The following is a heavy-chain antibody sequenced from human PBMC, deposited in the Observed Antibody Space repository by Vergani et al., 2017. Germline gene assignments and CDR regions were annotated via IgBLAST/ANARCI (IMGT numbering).Heavy chain of an antibody. D-gene: IGHD3-3*01. CDR1: GGTFSSYA. V-gene: IGHV1-69*01. CDR3: ARALYYDFWSGSDRYYYYMDV. J-gene: IGHJ6*03. CDR2: IIPIFGTA. Sequence: QVQLVQSGAEVKKPGSSVKVSCKASGGTFSSYAISWVRQAPGQGLEWMGGIIPIFGTANYAQKVQGRVKITADESTSTAYMELSSLRSEDTAVYYCARALYYDFWSGSDRYYYYMDVWGKGTTVTVSS.